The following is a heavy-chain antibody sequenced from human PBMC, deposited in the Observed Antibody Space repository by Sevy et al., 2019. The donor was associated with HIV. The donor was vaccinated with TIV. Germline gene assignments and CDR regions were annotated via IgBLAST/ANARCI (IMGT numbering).Heavy chain of an antibody. Sequence: GGSLRLSCAASGFTFSSYAMHWVRQAPGKGLEWVAVISYDGSNKYYADSAKGRFTISRDNSKNTLYLQMNSLRAEDTAVYYCARVPSPGGSYYTDYWGQGTLVTVSS. D-gene: IGHD1-26*01. CDR1: GFTFSSYA. CDR3: ARVPSPGGSYYTDY. CDR2: ISYDGSNK. J-gene: IGHJ4*02. V-gene: IGHV3-30-3*01.